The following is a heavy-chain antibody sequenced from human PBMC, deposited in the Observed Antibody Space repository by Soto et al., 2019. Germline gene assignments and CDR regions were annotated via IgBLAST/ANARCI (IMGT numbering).Heavy chain of an antibody. CDR2: IIPILGIA. Sequence: QVQLVHSGAEVKKPGSSVKVSCKASGGTFSSYTITWVRQAPGQGLEWMGRIIPILGIANYAEQFQGRVTITADKSTSTAYKELSSLRSEDTAVYYCAGANVNPGTFDYWGQGTLVTVAS. CDR1: GGTFSSYT. D-gene: IGHD1-1*01. V-gene: IGHV1-69*02. CDR3: AGANVNPGTFDY. J-gene: IGHJ4*02.